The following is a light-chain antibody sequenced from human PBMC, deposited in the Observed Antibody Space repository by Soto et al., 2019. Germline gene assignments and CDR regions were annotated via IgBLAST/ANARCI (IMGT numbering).Light chain of an antibody. J-gene: IGLJ3*02. V-gene: IGLV4-69*01. CDR2: VNSDGSH. CDR3: QTWVSGIRV. CDR1: TGHSGYV. Sequence: QPVLTQSPSASASLGASVKFTCTLTTGHSGYVIAWHQQQPEKGPRYLMKVNSDGSHIKGDGTPDRFSGSSSGADYYLTISSLQSEDEADYYCQTWVSGIRVFGGGTKLTVL.